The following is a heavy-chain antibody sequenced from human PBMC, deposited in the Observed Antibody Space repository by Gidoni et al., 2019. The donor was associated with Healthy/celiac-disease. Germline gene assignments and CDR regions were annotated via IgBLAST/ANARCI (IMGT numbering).Heavy chain of an antibody. Sequence: QVQLVQSGAEVKKPGSSVKVSFKASGGTFSSYAISWVRQAPGQGLEWMGGIIPIFGTANYEQKFQGRVTINEDESTSTAYMELSSLRSEDTAVYYCARTYCSSTSCWYNWFDPWGQGTLVTVSS. V-gene: IGHV1-69*01. D-gene: IGHD2-2*01. J-gene: IGHJ5*02. CDR3: ARTYCSSTSCWYNWFDP. CDR2: IIPIFGTA. CDR1: GGTFSSYA.